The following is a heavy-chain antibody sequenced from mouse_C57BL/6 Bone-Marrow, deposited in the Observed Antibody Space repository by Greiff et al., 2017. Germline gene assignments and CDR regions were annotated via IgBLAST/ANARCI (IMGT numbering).Heavy chain of an antibody. V-gene: IGHV5-4*01. Sequence: EVKLVESGGGLVKPGGSLKLSCAASGFTFSSYAMSWVRQTPEKRLEWVATISDGGSYTYYPDNVKGRFTISRDNAKNNLYLQMSHLKSEDTAMYYCARENCYAMDYWGQGTSVTVSS. J-gene: IGHJ4*01. D-gene: IGHD4-1*01. CDR2: ISDGGSYT. CDR1: GFTFSSYA. CDR3: ARENCYAMDY.